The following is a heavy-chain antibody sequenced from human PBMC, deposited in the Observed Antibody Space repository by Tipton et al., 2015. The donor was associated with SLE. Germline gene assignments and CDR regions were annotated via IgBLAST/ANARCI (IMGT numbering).Heavy chain of an antibody. J-gene: IGHJ6*02. CDR2: IYHSGST. Sequence: TLSLTCAVSGGSISSGGYSWSWIRQPPGKGLEWIGYIYHSGSTYYNPSLKSRVTISVDRSKNQFSLKLSSVTAADTAVYYYARDDSVTEDYYYGMDVWGQLSTVTVSS. V-gene: IGHV4-30-2*01. CDR1: GGSISSGGYS. CDR3: ARDDSVTEDYYYGMDV. D-gene: IGHD1-14*01.